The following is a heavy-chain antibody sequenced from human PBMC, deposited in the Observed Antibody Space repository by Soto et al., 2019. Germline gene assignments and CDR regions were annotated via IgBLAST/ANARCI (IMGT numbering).Heavy chain of an antibody. CDR2: MNPNSGHT. CDR1: GYSFTSFD. J-gene: IGHJ5*02. V-gene: IGHV1-8*01. Sequence: QEQLVQSGAEVKKPGASVKVSCKASGYSFTSFDINWVRQVTGQGLEWMGWMNPNSGHTRYAQKFQGRVTMTRNTSISTAYLELSSLKSEDTAVYYCARAPDYGDLGRWFDPWGQGTLVTVSS. D-gene: IGHD4-17*01. CDR3: ARAPDYGDLGRWFDP.